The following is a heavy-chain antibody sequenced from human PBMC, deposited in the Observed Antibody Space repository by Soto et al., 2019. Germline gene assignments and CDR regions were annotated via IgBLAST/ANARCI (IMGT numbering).Heavy chain of an antibody. V-gene: IGHV3-23*01. D-gene: IGHD2-2*01. J-gene: IGHJ3*01. CDR3: TKALYCSSTSCYSGGDSFHV. Sequence: LLESGGGSVPPGGSLRLSCTASGFNFRSYAMSWVRQAPGKGLEWVSIISSNGESTYHTGATYYADSVRDRFTISRDNSKKTLYLQMSSLRAEDTAVYFCTKALYCSSTSCYSGGDSFHVWGQGTMVTVSS. CDR1: GFNFRSYA. CDR2: ISSNGESTYHTGAT.